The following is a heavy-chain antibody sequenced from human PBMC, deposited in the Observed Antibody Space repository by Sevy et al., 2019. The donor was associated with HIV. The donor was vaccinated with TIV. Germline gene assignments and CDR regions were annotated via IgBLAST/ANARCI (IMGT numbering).Heavy chain of an antibody. Sequence: SETLSLTCTVSGNSISSSTYYWGWIRQPPGKGLEWIGSIYYSGSTYHNPSLKSRVTTSVDTSKNHFSLKLSSVTASETAVYYCVSHNWNGDYFDYWGQGTLVTVSS. CDR2: IYYSGST. V-gene: IGHV4-39*02. CDR3: VSHNWNGDYFDY. J-gene: IGHJ4*02. D-gene: IGHD1-1*01. CDR1: GNSISSSTYY.